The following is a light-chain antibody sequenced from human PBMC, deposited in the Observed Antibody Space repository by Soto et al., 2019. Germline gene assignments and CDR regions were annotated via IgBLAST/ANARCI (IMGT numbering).Light chain of an antibody. J-gene: IGKJ3*01. CDR2: DAS. Sequence: DIQMTQSPSTLAASVGDRVTITCRASQNINRWLAWYQQKPGKAPKVLIYDASNLESGVPSRFSGSGSGTEFSLTIARLQPGDFATYYCQQYDGYFGPGTKVD. CDR1: QNINRW. V-gene: IGKV1-5*01. CDR3: QQYDGY.